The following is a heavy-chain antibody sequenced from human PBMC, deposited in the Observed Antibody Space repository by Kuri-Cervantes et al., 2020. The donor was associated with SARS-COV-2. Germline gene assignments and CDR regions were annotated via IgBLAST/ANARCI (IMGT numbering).Heavy chain of an antibody. D-gene: IGHD1-26*01. Sequence: ASVKVSCKASGYSFTKYDINWVRQAPGQGLEWMGWINPNSGGTNYAQKFQGRVTMTRDTSISTAYMELSRLRSDDTAVYYCARDLPLWELLEFGFDYWGQGTLVTVSS. CDR3: ARDLPLWELLEFGFDY. V-gene: IGHV1-2*02. CDR2: INPNSGGT. J-gene: IGHJ4*02. CDR1: GYSFTKYD.